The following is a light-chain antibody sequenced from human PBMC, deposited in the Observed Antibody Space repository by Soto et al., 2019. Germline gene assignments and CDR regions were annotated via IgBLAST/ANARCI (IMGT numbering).Light chain of an antibody. Sequence: EIVMTQSPATLSVSPGERATLSCRASQSVSSNLAWYQQKPGQAPRLLIYGASNRATGIPDRFSGGGSGTEFTLTISRLQSEDFVVYYCQKYNSWPPITFGQGTRLEIK. CDR2: GAS. V-gene: IGKV3-15*01. CDR3: QKYNSWPPIT. J-gene: IGKJ5*01. CDR1: QSVSSN.